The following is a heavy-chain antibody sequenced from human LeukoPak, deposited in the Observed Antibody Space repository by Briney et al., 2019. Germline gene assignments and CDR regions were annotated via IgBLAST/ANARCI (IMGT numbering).Heavy chain of an antibody. CDR1: GGSISSYY. D-gene: IGHD1-26*01. J-gene: IGHJ4*02. CDR3: ARDRLRIVGAPYYFDY. V-gene: IGHV4-59*01. CDR2: IYYSGST. Sequence: SETLSLTCTVSGGSISSYYWSWIRQPPGKGLEWIGYIYYSGSTYYNPSLKSRVTISVDTSKDQFSLKLSSVTPADTAVYYCARDRLRIVGAPYYFDYWGQGTLVTVSS.